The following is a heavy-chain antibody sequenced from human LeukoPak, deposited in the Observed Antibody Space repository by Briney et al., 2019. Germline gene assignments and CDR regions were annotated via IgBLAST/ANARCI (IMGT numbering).Heavy chain of an antibody. CDR2: ISSSGSTI. V-gene: IGHV3-48*03. D-gene: IGHD2-15*01. CDR3: ARDQGSGYYYYGMDV. CDR1: GFTFSSYE. Sequence: GGSLRLSCAASGFTFSSYEMNWVRQAPGKGQEWVSYISSSGSTIYYADSVKGRFTISRDNAKNSLYLQMNSLRAEDTAVYYCARDQGSGYYYYGMDVWGKGTTVTVSS. J-gene: IGHJ6*04.